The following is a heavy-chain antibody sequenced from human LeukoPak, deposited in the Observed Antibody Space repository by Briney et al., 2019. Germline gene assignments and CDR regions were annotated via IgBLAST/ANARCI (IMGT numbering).Heavy chain of an antibody. D-gene: IGHD3-10*01. CDR2: ISGFNGNT. Sequence: ASVQVSCKTSGYTFTTYGISWVRQAPGQGLEWMGWISGFNGNTNHAQKVQDRVTMTTDTSTSTAYMELSSLRSEDTAVYYCATHRGSGSQVGNWFDPWGQGTLVTVSS. V-gene: IGHV1-18*01. CDR1: GYTFTTYG. J-gene: IGHJ5*02. CDR3: ATHRGSGSQVGNWFDP.